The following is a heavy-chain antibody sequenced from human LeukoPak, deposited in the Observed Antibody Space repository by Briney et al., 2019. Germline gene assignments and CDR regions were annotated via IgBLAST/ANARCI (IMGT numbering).Heavy chain of an antibody. J-gene: IGHJ3*02. V-gene: IGHV3-30*03. D-gene: IGHD2-21*01. CDR1: GFTFNEYA. CDR2: ISSGGTNK. CDR3: AIVHNIVTVPDAFDM. Sequence: PGGSLRLSCAASGFTFNEYAVHCVGHGPGGGVEWVPGISSGGTNKYSPDSMKGHFIISRDKFKNTLYLEMNSLRREDTAVYYFAIVHNIVTVPDAFDMWGQGTMVTVSS.